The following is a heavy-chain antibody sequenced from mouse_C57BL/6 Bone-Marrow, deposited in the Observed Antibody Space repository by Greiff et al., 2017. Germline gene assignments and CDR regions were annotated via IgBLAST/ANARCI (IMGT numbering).Heavy chain of an antibody. V-gene: IGHV1-9*01. CDR2: ILPGSGST. J-gene: IGHJ3*01. D-gene: IGHD2-1*01. CDR1: GYTFTGYW. CDR3: ARDDRWGNYGAWFAY. Sequence: QVQLKQSGAELMKPGASVKLSCKATGYTFTGYWIEWVKQRPGHGLEWIGEILPGSGSTNYNEKFKGKATFTADTSSNTAYMQLSSLTTEDSAIYYCARDDRWGNYGAWFAYWGQGTLVTVSA.